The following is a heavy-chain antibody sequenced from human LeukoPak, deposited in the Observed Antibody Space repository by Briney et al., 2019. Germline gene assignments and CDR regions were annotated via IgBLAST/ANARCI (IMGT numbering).Heavy chain of an antibody. V-gene: IGHV3-21*01. CDR1: GSTFSSYS. CDR3: ARSDNKQGRNQWYFDL. Sequence: PGGSLRLSCAASGSTFSSYSMNWVRQAPGKGLEWVSSISSSSSYIYYADSVKGRFTISRDNAKNSLFLQMNSLRAEDTAVYYCARSDNKQGRNQWYFDLWGRGTLVTVSS. J-gene: IGHJ2*01. CDR2: ISSSSSYI. D-gene: IGHD6-19*01.